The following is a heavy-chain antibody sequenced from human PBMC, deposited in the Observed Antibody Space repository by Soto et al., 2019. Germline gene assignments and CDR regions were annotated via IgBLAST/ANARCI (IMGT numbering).Heavy chain of an antibody. CDR2: ISWNSGSI. V-gene: IGHV3-9*01. J-gene: IGHJ4*02. CDR3: AKDINYSGHAYLDD. Sequence: GGSLRLSCAASGFTFDDYAMHWVRQAPGKGLEWVSGISWNSGSIGYADSVKGRFTISRDNAKNSLYLQMNSLRAEDTALYYCAKDINYSGHAYLDDWGQGTLVTVSS. CDR1: GFTFDDYA. D-gene: IGHD5-12*01.